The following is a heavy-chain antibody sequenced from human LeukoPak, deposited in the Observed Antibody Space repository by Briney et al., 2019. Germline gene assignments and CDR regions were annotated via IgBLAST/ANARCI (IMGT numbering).Heavy chain of an antibody. CDR2: ISGSGDSA. CDR3: ASQTRMQLWGYFDL. CDR1: GFAFYNYA. V-gene: IGHV3-23*01. J-gene: IGHJ4*02. D-gene: IGHD5-18*01. Sequence: GGSLRLSCAASGFAFYNYAMSWVRQAPGQGLKWFSGISGSGDSAYYTDSVKGRFTISRDNSKNTLYLQMSNLTAEDTAVYHCASQTRMQLWGYFDLWGQGALVIVSS.